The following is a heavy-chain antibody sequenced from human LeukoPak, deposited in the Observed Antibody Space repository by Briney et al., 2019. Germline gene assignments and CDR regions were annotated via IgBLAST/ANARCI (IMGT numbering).Heavy chain of an antibody. CDR2: IYYSGST. Sequence: TPSETLSLTCTVSGGSISSYYWSWLRQPPGKGLEWIGYIYYSGSTNYNPSLKSRVTISVDTSKNQFSLKLSSVTAADTAVYYCARDPSYYYDSSGYYVSGAFDIWGQGTMVTVSS. J-gene: IGHJ3*02. CDR1: GGSISSYY. V-gene: IGHV4-59*01. CDR3: ARDPSYYYDSSGYYVSGAFDI. D-gene: IGHD3-22*01.